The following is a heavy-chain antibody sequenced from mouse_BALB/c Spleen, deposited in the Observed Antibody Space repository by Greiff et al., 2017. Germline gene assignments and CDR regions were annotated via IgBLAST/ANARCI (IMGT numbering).Heavy chain of an antibody. CDR2: IDPYNGGT. V-gene: IGHV1S135*01. CDR3: ARAYDYDDEGLAY. D-gene: IGHD2-4*01. J-gene: IGHJ3*01. CDR1: GYSFTDYN. Sequence: EVKLMESGPELVKPGASVKVSCKASGYSFTDYNMYWVKQSHGKSLEWIGYIDPYNGGTSYNQKFKGKATLTVDKSSSTAFMHLNSLTSEDSAVYYCARAYDYDDEGLAYWGQGTLVTVSA.